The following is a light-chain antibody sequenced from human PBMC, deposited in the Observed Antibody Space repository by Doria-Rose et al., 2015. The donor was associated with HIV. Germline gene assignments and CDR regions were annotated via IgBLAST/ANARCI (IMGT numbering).Light chain of an antibody. CDR3: QQYYSYPLIT. J-gene: IGKJ5*01. CDR2: AAS. CDR1: QGISSY. Sequence: MTQSPSSLSASTGDRVTITCRASQGISSYLAWYQQKPGKAPNLLIYAASTLQSGVLSRFSGSGSGTDFTLTISCLQSEDFATYYCQQYYSYPLITFGQGTRLEIK. V-gene: IGKV1-8*01.